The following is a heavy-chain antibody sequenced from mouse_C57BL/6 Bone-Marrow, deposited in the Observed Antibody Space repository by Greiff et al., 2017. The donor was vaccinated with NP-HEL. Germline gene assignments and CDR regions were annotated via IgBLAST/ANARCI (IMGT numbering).Heavy chain of an antibody. Sequence: QVQLQQPGTELVKPGASVKLSRKASGYTFTSYWMHWVKQRPGQGLEWIGNINPSNGGTNYNEKFKSKATLTVDKSSSTAYMQLSSLTSEDSAVYYCARIHPYYYGSSYDYWGQGTTLTVSS. CDR3: ARIHPYYYGSSYDY. V-gene: IGHV1-53*01. J-gene: IGHJ2*01. CDR1: GYTFTSYW. D-gene: IGHD1-1*01. CDR2: INPSNGGT.